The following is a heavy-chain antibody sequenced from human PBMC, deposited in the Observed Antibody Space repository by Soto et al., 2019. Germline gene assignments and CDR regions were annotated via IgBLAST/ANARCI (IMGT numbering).Heavy chain of an antibody. J-gene: IGHJ5*02. Sequence: EVQFLESGGDLVQPGGSLRLPCAASGFSFSTDAMSWVRQAPGKGLEWVSTISGSGGITYYADSVRGRFTISRDNSKDTLFLQMNSLRAEDTAVYYCARGVGSSWDTHWFDPWGQGTLVTVSS. CDR3: ARGVGSSWDTHWFDP. D-gene: IGHD6-13*01. CDR2: ISGSGGIT. CDR1: GFSFSTDA. V-gene: IGHV3-23*01.